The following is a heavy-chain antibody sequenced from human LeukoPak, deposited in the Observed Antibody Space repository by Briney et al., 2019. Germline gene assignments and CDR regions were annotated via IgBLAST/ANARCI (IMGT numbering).Heavy chain of an antibody. CDR3: ARGAYYDSSGYHPTSGYFDL. CDR2: IYPNGIT. V-gene: IGHV4-4*08. J-gene: IGHJ2*01. D-gene: IGHD3-22*01. Sequence: PSETLSLTCTVSGGSVFSYYWIWLRQSPGKGLEWLGYIYPNGITNYSPSLGSRGTISIATSKNQISLRLTSVPAADTAIYYGARGAYYDSSGYHPTSGYFDLWGRGTLVTVSS. CDR1: GGSVFSYY.